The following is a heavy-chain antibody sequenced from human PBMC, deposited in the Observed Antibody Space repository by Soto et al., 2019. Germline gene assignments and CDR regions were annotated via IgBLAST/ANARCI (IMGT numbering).Heavy chain of an antibody. Sequence: SETLSLTCTVSGDSVSSYFWSWIRQPAGKGLEWIGRIYVTGTTYYNPSLKSRASMSIDTSRNQLSLKLSSVTAADTAVYFCARDATYTSNWYNFDYWGRGTLVTVSS. J-gene: IGHJ4*02. CDR1: GDSVSSYF. CDR3: ARDATYTSNWYNFDY. D-gene: IGHD6-13*01. V-gene: IGHV4-4*07. CDR2: IYVTGTT.